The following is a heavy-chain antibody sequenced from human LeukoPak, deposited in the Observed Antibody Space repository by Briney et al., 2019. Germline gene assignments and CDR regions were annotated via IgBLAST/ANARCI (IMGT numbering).Heavy chain of an antibody. CDR3: ARDQAGGGNYFDY. D-gene: IGHD3-16*01. Sequence: PGGSLRLSCAASGFTFSSYAMSWVRQAPGKGLEWVSAISGSDGSTHHADSVKGRFTISRDNSKNTLYLQMNSLRAEDTAVFYCARDQAGGGNYFDYWGQGTLVTVSS. J-gene: IGHJ4*02. V-gene: IGHV3-23*01. CDR1: GFTFSSYA. CDR2: ISGSDGST.